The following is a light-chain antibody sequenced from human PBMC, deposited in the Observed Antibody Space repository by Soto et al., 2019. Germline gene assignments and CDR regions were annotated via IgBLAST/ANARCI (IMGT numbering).Light chain of an antibody. Sequence: QSVLTQPASVSGSPGQSITISCTGTSSDVGGYNYVSWYQQHPGKAPKLMIYEVSNRPSGVSNRFSGSKSGNTASLTISGLQAEDEADYYCSSYTRGSEVFGTGTKVTVL. V-gene: IGLV2-14*01. CDR2: EVS. J-gene: IGLJ1*01. CDR1: SSDVGGYNY. CDR3: SSYTRGSEV.